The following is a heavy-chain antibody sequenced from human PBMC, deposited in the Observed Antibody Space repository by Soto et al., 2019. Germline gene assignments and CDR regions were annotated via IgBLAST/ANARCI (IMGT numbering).Heavy chain of an antibody. Sequence: ETLSVSCAVFGGSISSSNWWSWVRQPPGKGLEWIGEIYHSGSTNYNPSLKSRVTISVDKSKNQFSLKLSSVTAADTAVYYCATINGVRSRHRDYWGQGTLVTVSS. CDR1: GGSISSSNW. V-gene: IGHV4-4*02. J-gene: IGHJ4*02. CDR3: ATINGVRSRHRDY. D-gene: IGHD2-8*01. CDR2: IYHSGST.